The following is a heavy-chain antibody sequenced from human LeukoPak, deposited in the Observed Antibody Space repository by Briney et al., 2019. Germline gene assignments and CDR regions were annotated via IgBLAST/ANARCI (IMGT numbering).Heavy chain of an antibody. CDR2: INHSGST. Sequence: SETLSLTCAVYGGSFSGYYWNWIRQPPGKGLEWIGEINHSGSTNYNPSLKSRVTMSVDTSKNQFSLKLSSVTAADTAVYYCARAPTGRDSDYWGQGTLVTVSS. V-gene: IGHV4-34*01. CDR3: ARAPTGRDSDY. D-gene: IGHD1-1*01. J-gene: IGHJ4*02. CDR1: GGSFSGYY.